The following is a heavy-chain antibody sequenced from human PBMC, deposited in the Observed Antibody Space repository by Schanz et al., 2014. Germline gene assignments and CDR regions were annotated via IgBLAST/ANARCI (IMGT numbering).Heavy chain of an antibody. J-gene: IGHJ4*02. CDR3: ARIGGSVFDY. V-gene: IGHV3-33*08. D-gene: IGHD3-10*01. CDR1: GFMFSSYG. CDR2: ISYDGSKK. Sequence: QVQVVQSGGGVVQPGRSLRLSCAASGFMFSSYGMHWVRQAPGKGLEWVGVISYDGSKKSYADSVKGRFTISRDNSKNTLYLQMNSLRAEDTAVYYCARIGGSVFDYWAQGTLVTVSS.